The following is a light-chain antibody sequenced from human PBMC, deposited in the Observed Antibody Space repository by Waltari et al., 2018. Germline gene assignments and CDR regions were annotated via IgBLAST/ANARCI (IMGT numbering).Light chain of an antibody. CDR1: ISYVGDDTG. CDR3: SSYAGSSKGV. J-gene: IGLJ2*01. CDR2: AVS. Sequence: QSALTQPASVVGSPGKSLTISCTGTISYVGDDTGVSWYQQHPGKAPKLMIYAVSKRPSGVSDRFSGSKSGDMASLTISGLQPEDEAEYFCSSYAGSSKGVFGGGTKVTVL. V-gene: IGLV2-23*02.